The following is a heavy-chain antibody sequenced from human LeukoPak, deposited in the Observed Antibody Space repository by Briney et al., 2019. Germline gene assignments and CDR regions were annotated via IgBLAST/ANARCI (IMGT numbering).Heavy chain of an antibody. CDR1: GGSISSYY. D-gene: IGHD1-7*01. CDR3: AREMGTTPNWFDP. CDR2: IYTSGST. V-gene: IGHV4-4*07. J-gene: IGHJ5*02. Sequence: SETLSLTCTVSGGSISSYYWGWIRQPAGKGLEWIGHIYTSGSTYYNPSLKSRVTMSVDTFKNQFSLKLNSVTAADTAVYYCAREMGTTPNWFDPWGQGTLVTVSS.